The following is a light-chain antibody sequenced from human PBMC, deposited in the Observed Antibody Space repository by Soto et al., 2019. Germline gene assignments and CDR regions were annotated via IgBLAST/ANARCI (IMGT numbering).Light chain of an antibody. CDR1: QSISSL. CDR3: QQYNRYPLT. V-gene: IGKV1-5*03. Sequence: DIQMTQSPSTLSASVGDRVTITCRASQSISSLLAWYQQKPGRAPILLIYKASILESGVPSRFSGRTSGTEFTLTISSLQPDDFATYYCQQYNRYPLTFGQGTRLEIK. CDR2: KAS. J-gene: IGKJ5*01.